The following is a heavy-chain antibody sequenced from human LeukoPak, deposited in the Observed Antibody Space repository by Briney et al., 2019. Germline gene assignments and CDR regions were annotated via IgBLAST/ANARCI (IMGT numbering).Heavy chain of an antibody. V-gene: IGHV1-69*05. D-gene: IGHD2-8*01. CDR2: IIPIFGTA. CDR3: ARDHCTNGVCYADY. CDR1: GGTFSSYA. Sequence: SVKVSCKASGGTFSSYAISWVRQAPGQGLAWMGRIIPIFGTANYAQKFQGRVTITTDESTSTAYMELSSLRSEDTAVYYCARDHCTNGVCYADYWGQGTLVTVSS. J-gene: IGHJ4*02.